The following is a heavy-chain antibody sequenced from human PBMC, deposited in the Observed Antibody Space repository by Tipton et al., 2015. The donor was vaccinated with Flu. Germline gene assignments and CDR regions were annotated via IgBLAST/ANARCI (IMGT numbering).Heavy chain of an antibody. Sequence: TLSLTCTVSGGSISSYYWSWIRQPPGKGLEWIGYIYYSGSTNYNPSLKSRVTISVDTSKNQFSLKLSSVTAADTAVYYCARQFGRDSGYAIGAFDIWGQGTMVTVSS. CDR2: IYYSGST. CDR1: GGSISSYY. D-gene: IGHD5-12*01. CDR3: ARQFGRDSGYAIGAFDI. J-gene: IGHJ3*02. V-gene: IGHV4-59*08.